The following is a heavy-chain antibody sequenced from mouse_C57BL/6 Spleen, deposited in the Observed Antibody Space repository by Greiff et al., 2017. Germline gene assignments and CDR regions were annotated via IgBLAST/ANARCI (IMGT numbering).Heavy chain of an antibody. V-gene: IGHV1-53*01. CDR2: INPSNGGT. D-gene: IGHD2-2*01. CDR3: ARWGLRRNYAMDY. CDR1: GYTFTSYW. J-gene: IGHJ4*01. Sequence: QVQLQQPGIELVKPGASVKLSCKASGYTFTSYWMHWVKQRPGQGLEWIGNINPSNGGTNYNEQFKSKATLTVDKSSSTAYMQLSSLTSEDSAVYYCARWGLRRNYAMDYWGQGTSVTVSS.